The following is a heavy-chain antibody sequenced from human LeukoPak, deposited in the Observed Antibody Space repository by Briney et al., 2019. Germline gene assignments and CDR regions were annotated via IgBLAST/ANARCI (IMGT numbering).Heavy chain of an antibody. D-gene: IGHD3-16*01. CDR1: GFTFSRYW. Sequence: GGSLRLSCAASGFTFSRYWMSWVRQAPGKGLEWEANIKEDGSEKYSVDSVRGRFTVYRDNAEHSLYLQMNSVRAEDTAVYYCARGGIYIPPYYYYYMDVWGRGTTVTVSS. CDR3: ARGGIYIPPYYYYYMDV. J-gene: IGHJ6*03. V-gene: IGHV3-7*01. CDR2: IKEDGSEK.